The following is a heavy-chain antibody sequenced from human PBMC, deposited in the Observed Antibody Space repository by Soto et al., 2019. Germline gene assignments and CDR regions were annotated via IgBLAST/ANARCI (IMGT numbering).Heavy chain of an antibody. V-gene: IGHV1-3*01. D-gene: IGHD5-18*01. CDR1: GYTFTAYP. Sequence: ASVKVSCKASGYTFTAYPIHWVRQAAGQGLEWMGWINPANGNTQYSQKFQGRIIITRDTSASTGYMELSSLRSEDTTAYYCARFVYSYGSVDYWGQGTLVTVS. CDR3: ARFVYSYGSVDY. CDR2: INPANGNT. J-gene: IGHJ4*02.